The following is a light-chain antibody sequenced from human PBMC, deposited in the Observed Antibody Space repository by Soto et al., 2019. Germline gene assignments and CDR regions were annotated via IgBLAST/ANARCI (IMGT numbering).Light chain of an antibody. Sequence: AIRMTQSPSSFSASTGDRVTITCRASQGISSYLAWYQQKPGTAPKLLIYAASTLQSGVPSRFSGSGSGTDFTLTISCLQSEDFGTYYCQQYYSYPLTFGGGTKVEIK. V-gene: IGKV1-8*01. CDR2: AAS. J-gene: IGKJ4*01. CDR3: QQYYSYPLT. CDR1: QGISSY.